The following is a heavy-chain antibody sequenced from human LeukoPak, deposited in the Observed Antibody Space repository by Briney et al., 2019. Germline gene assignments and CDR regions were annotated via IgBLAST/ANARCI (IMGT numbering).Heavy chain of an antibody. CDR3: AKDIQTGVWLQLSYFDY. D-gene: IGHD5-24*01. J-gene: IGHJ4*02. CDR1: GFTFDDYA. CDR2: ISGDGSIT. Sequence: GGSLRLSCAASGFTFDDYAMHWVRQAPGKGLEWVSLISGDGSITYYADSVKGRFTISRDNSENSLYLQMNSLRAEDTALYYCAKDIQTGVWLQLSYFDYWGQGTLVTVSS. V-gene: IGHV3-43*02.